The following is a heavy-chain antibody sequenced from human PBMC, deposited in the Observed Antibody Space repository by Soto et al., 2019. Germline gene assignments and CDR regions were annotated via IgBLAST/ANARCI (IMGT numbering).Heavy chain of an antibody. CDR3: AREPRRGQQLAPDY. J-gene: IGHJ4*02. V-gene: IGHV4-4*07. CDR2: IYTSGST. Sequence: SETLSLTCTVSGGSISSYYWSWIRQPAGKGLEWIGRIYTSGSTNYNPSLKSRVTMSVDTFKNQFSLKLSSVTAADTAVYYCAREPRRGQQLAPDYWGQGTLVTVSS. CDR1: GGSISSYY. D-gene: IGHD6-13*01.